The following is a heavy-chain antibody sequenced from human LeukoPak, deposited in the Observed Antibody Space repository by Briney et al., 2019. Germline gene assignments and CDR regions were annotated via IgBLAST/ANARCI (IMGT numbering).Heavy chain of an antibody. CDR1: GFTFTNTW. Sequence: GGSLRLSCVVSGFTFTNTWMTWVRQAPGKGLVWVARIKRRSDGETTDYAAPVKGRFTISRDDSKNTLYLQMNNLKTEDTAVYYCSTDRRLTGLFDFWGQGTQVTVSS. CDR2: IKRRSDGETT. D-gene: IGHD3-9*01. V-gene: IGHV3-15*01. CDR3: STDRRLTGLFDF. J-gene: IGHJ4*02.